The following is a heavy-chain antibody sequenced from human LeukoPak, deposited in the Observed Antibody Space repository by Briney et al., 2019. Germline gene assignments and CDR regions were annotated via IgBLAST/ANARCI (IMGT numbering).Heavy chain of an antibody. D-gene: IGHD3-10*01. J-gene: IGHJ4*02. CDR2: IYTSGST. Sequence: KPSETLSLTCSVSGGSISSGSYYWSWIRQPAGKGLEWIGRIYTSGSTNYNPSLKSRVTISVDTSKNQFSLKLSSVTAADTAVYYCARDTWFGAGRTFDYWGQGTLVTVSS. CDR3: ARDTWFGAGRTFDY. V-gene: IGHV4-61*02. CDR1: GGSISSGSYY.